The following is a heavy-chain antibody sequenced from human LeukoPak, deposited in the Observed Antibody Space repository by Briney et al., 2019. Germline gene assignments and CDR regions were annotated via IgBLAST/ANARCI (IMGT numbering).Heavy chain of an antibody. CDR3: ATGGGFYYGH. D-gene: IGHD3-22*01. CDR1: GFTFSSYW. J-gene: IGHJ4*02. CDR2: AQGDGRLQ. Sequence: PGGSLRLSCAASGFTFSSYWMNWARKAPGKGLEWVAAAQGDGRLQYYADSVKGRFTISKDISKSTLYVQMNSLRAEDTAVYYCATGGGFYYGHWGQGTLVTVSS. V-gene: IGHV3-33*08.